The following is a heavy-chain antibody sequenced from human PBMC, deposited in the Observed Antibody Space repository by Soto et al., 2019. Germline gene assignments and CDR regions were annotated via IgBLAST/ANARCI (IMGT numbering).Heavy chain of an antibody. CDR2: IYNSVTF. Sequence: SETLSLTCTVSGASVSSGSFYWSWIRQPPGKGLEWIGFIYNSVTFNYNSSLKSRVTISVDTSNHQFSLKLRSVTAADTAVHFCARVPLGYSGSHHFDFWGQGALVTVSS. D-gene: IGHD6-6*01. V-gene: IGHV4-61*01. J-gene: IGHJ4*02. CDR3: ARVPLGYSGSHHFDF. CDR1: GASVSSGSFY.